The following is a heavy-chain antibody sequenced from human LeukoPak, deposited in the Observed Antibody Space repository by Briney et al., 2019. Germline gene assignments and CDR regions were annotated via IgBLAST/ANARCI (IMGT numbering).Heavy chain of an antibody. CDR2: IYHSGST. D-gene: IGHD2-8*01. J-gene: IGHJ5*01. V-gene: IGHV4-38-2*02. CDR1: GYSISSGYY. CDR3: ARAVLATKSEHWFDS. Sequence: SETLSLTCTVSGYSISSGYYWGWIRQPPGKGLEWIGSIYHSGSTYYNPSLKSRVTISVDTSKNQFSLKLSSVTAADTAVYYCARAVLATKSEHWFDSWGQGTLVTVSS.